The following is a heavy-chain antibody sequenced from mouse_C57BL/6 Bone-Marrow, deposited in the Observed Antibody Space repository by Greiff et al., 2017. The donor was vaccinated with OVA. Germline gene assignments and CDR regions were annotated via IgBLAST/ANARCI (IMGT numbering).Heavy chain of an antibody. CDR2: IDPSDSYT. CDR1: GYTFTSYW. V-gene: IGHV1-69*01. CDR3: TRSRYDGRSDWYFDV. Sequence: VQLQQPGAELVMPGASVKLSCKASGYTFTSYWMHWVKQRPGQGLEWIGEIDPSDSYTNYNQKFKGKSTLTVDKSSSTAYMQLSSLTSEDSAVYYCTRSRYDGRSDWYFDVWGTGTTVTVSS. J-gene: IGHJ1*03. D-gene: IGHD1-1*01.